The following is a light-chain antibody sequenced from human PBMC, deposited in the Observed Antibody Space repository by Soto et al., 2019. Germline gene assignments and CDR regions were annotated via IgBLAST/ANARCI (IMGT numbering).Light chain of an antibody. CDR1: QSVGSN. J-gene: IGKJ4*01. CDR2: GAS. CDR3: QQYNNWPLT. V-gene: IGKV3-15*01. Sequence: EIVMTQSPVTLSVSPGERATLSCRASQSVGSNLAWYQQEPGQAPRLLIYGASTRATGIPVRFSGSGSGTEFTLTISSLQSEDFAVYYCQQYNNWPLTFGGGTKVEIK.